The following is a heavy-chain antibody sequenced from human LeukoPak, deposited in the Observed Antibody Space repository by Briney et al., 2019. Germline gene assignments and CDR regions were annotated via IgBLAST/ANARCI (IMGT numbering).Heavy chain of an antibody. CDR2: ISSSSTYI. V-gene: IGHV3-21*01. J-gene: IGHJ4*02. CDR3: ARDSTRFDY. Sequence: GGSLRLSCAASGFSFSDAWMNWVRQAPGKGLEWVTSISSSSTYIYYTDSMKGRFTISRDNAKNSLYLQMNSLRAEDTAVYYCARDSTRFDYWGQGTLVTVSS. CDR1: GFSFSDAW.